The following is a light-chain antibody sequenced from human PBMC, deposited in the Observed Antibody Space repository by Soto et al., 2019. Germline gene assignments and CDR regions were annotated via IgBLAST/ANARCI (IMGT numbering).Light chain of an antibody. J-gene: IGKJ5*01. CDR1: QSVISY. CDR2: DAS. V-gene: IGKV3-11*01. CDR3: QQRSIWPLT. Sequence: EVVLTQSPATLSLSPGDIANLSCRASQSVISYFAWYQQKPGQAPRLLIYDASNRSTGIPARFSGSGSGTDFTLTISSLEAEYFAVYYCQQRSIWPLTFCQGTRLEIK.